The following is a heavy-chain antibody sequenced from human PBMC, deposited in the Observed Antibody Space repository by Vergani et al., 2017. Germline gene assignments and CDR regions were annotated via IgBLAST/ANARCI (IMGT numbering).Heavy chain of an antibody. D-gene: IGHD6-13*01. V-gene: IGHV1-69*01. CDR2: IIPIFGTA. J-gene: IGHJ6*02. CDR1: GGTFSSYA. Sequence: QVQLVQSGAEVKKPGSSVKVSCKASGGTFSSYAISWVRQAPGQGLEWMGGIIPIFGTANYAQKFQGRVTITADESTSTAYMELSSLGSEATAVYYCAGDSRGRIAAAGTGDYYYGMDVWGQGTTVTVSS. CDR3: AGDSRGRIAAAGTGDYYYGMDV.